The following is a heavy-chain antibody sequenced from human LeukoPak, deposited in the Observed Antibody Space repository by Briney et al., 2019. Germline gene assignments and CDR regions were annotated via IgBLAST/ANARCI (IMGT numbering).Heavy chain of an antibody. J-gene: IGHJ5*02. CDR1: GGSFSCYY. V-gene: IGHV4-34*01. CDR2: ISHIGST. D-gene: IGHD1-26*01. Sequence: ETLSLTCAVYGGSFSCYYWSWVRQPPGKGLEWIGEISHIGSTNYNPSLESRVTISVDTSKNQFSLKLSSVTAADTAVYYCARGRWEVRFDPWGQGTLVTVSS. CDR3: ARGRWEVRFDP.